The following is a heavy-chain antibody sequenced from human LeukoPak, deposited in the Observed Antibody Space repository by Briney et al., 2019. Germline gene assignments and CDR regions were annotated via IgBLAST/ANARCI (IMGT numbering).Heavy chain of an antibody. Sequence: ASVKVSCKASGYTFTSYDINWVRQAPGKGLEWMGGFDPEDGETIYAQKFQGRVTMTEDTSTDTAYMELSRLRSDDTAVYYCARGAKNLPDYWGQGTLVTVSS. J-gene: IGHJ4*02. CDR1: GYTFTSYD. CDR3: ARGAKNLPDY. CDR2: FDPEDGET. V-gene: IGHV1-24*01.